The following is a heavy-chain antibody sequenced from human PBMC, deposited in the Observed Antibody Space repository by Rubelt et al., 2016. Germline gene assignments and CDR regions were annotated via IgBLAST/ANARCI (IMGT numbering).Heavy chain of an antibody. Sequence: EVQLVESGGGLIQPGGSLRLSCAASGFTVSSNYMSWVRQAPGKGLEWVSIIYSSGSTYYADSVKGRFTISRDNSKNTLYLQMNSLGAEDTAVYYCAKDYPPGGEDLDYWGQGTLVTVSS. CDR3: AKDYPPGGEDLDY. V-gene: IGHV3-53*01. J-gene: IGHJ4*02. D-gene: IGHD3-10*01. CDR2: IYSSGST. CDR1: GFTVSSNY.